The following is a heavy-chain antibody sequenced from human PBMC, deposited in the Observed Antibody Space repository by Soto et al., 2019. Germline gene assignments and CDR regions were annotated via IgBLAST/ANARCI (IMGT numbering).Heavy chain of an antibody. D-gene: IGHD2-8*01. J-gene: IGHJ4*02. CDR2: IKQDGSEK. V-gene: IGHV3-7*03. CDR3: ARVRARPLYYLDY. Sequence: GSLRLSCAASGFTFSSYWMSWVRQAPGKGLEWVANIKQDGSEKYYVDSVKGRFTISRDNAKNSLYLQMNSLRAEDTAVYYCARVRARPLYYLDYWGQGTLVTASS. CDR1: GFTFSSYW.